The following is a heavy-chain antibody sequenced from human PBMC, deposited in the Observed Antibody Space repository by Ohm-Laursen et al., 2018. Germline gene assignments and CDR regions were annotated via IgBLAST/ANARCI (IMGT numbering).Heavy chain of an antibody. CDR2: INKNGGDK. D-gene: IGHD5-18*01. CDR1: GFTFSSYT. CDR3: ARDYGWGTAMVLAGMDV. V-gene: IGHV3-23*01. Sequence: SLRLSCTASGFTFSSYTMGWVRQAPGKGLEWVSDINKNGGDKYYADSVKGRFTISRDNSKNTLYLQMNSLRAEDTAVYYCARDYGWGTAMVLAGMDVWGQGTTVTVSS. J-gene: IGHJ6*02.